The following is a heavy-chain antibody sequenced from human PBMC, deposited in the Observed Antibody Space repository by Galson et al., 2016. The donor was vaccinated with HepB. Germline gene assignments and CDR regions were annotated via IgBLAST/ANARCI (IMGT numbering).Heavy chain of an antibody. CDR1: GFTFSSYG. CDR3: AREGAEMAVAGTAFDY. CDR2: IWYDGSNK. D-gene: IGHD6-19*01. V-gene: IGHV3-33*01. J-gene: IGHJ4*02. Sequence: SLRLSCAASGFTFSSYGMHWVRQAPGKGLDWVAVIWYDGSNKYYADSVKGRFTISRDNSKNTLYLQMHSLRAEDTAVYFCAREGAEMAVAGTAFDYWGQGTLVTVSS.